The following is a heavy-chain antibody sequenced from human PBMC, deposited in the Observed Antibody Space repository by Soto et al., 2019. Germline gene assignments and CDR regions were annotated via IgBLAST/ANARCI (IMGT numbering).Heavy chain of an antibody. J-gene: IGHJ6*02. Sequence: ASVKVSCKASGYTFTSYAMHWVRQAPGQRLEWMGWINAGNGNTKYSQKFQGRVTITRDTSASTAYMELSSLRSEDTAVYYCASNYGSGSYRSYYYGMDVWGQGTTVTVSS. D-gene: IGHD3-10*01. V-gene: IGHV1-3*01. CDR2: INAGNGNT. CDR3: ASNYGSGSYRSYYYGMDV. CDR1: GYTFTSYA.